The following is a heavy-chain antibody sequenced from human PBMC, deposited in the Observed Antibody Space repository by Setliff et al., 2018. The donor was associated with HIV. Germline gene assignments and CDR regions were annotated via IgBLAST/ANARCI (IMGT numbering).Heavy chain of an antibody. CDR2: IHASGST. D-gene: IGHD3-10*01. V-gene: IGHV4-61*02. J-gene: IGHJ5*02. CDR1: GGSISSGDHY. CDR3: ARSGDYGSGRLSP. Sequence: SETLSLTCTVSGGSISSGDHYWSWIRQPAGKGLEWIGRIHASGSTNYNPSLKSRVTISVDTSKNQFSLKLTSVTAADTAVYYCARSGDYGSGRLSPWGQGTLVTVSS.